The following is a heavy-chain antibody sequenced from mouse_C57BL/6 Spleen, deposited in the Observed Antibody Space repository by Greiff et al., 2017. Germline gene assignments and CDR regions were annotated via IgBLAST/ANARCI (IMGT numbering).Heavy chain of an antibody. CDR3: ARKGDWDEGEFDY. D-gene: IGHD4-1*01. J-gene: IGHJ2*01. CDR1: GYTFTDHT. V-gene: IGHV1-78*01. CDR2: IYPRDGST. Sequence: VKLQESDAELVKPGASVKISCTVSGYTFTDHTIHWMKQRPEQGLEWIGYIYPRDGSTKYNEKFKGKATLTADKSSSTAYMQLNSLTSEDTAVYFCARKGDWDEGEFDYWGQGTTLTVSS.